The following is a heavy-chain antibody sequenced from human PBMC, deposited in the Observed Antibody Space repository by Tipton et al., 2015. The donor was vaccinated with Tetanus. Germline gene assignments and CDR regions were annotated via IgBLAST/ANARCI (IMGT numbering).Heavy chain of an antibody. V-gene: IGHV3-23*01. CDR3: ARDPRRYCSSTSCFTFDY. J-gene: IGHJ4*02. CDR2: ISGSGGST. CDR1: GFTFSSYA. Sequence: GSLRLSCAASGFTFSSYAMSWVRQAPGKGLEWVSAISGSGGSTYYADSVKGRFTISRDNSKNTLYLQMNSLRAEDTAVYYCARDPRRYCSSTSCFTFDYWGQGTLVTVSS. D-gene: IGHD2-2*02.